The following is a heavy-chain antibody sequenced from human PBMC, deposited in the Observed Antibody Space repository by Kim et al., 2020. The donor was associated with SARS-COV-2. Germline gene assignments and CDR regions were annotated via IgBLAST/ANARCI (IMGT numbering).Heavy chain of an antibody. CDR3: ARHRLASHELDYYYFMDV. CDR1: GGSISTYY. V-gene: IGHV4-59*08. J-gene: IGHJ6*03. Sequence: SETLSLTCTVSGGSISTYYWSWIRQPPGKGLEWIGNINYRGYINYNPSLKSRITISVDTSNSQFSLKLSSVTAADTALYFCARHRLASHELDYYYFMDV. D-gene: IGHD2-21*01. CDR2: INYRGYI.